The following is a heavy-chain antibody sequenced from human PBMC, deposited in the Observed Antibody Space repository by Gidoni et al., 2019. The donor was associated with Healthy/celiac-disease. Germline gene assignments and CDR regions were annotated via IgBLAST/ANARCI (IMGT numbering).Heavy chain of an antibody. CDR2: INPSGGST. CDR1: GYTFTSYY. CDR3: ARASDGIRFDY. D-gene: IGHD1-26*01. Sequence: QVQLVQSGAEVKKPGASVKVSCTASGYTFTSYYMHWVRQAPGQGLEWIGIINPSGGSTSYAQKFQGRVTMTRDTSTSTVYMELSSLRSEDTAVYYCARASDGIRFDYWGQGTLVTVSS. J-gene: IGHJ4*02. V-gene: IGHV1-46*01.